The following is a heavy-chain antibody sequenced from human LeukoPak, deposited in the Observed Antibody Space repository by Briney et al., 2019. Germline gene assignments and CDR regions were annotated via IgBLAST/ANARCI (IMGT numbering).Heavy chain of an antibody. CDR2: ISGSGGST. CDR1: GFTFSSYA. CDR3: APSLDY. Sequence: GGSLRLSCAAAGFTFSSYAMSWVRQAPGKGLEWVSAISGSGGSTYSAASVQGRFPISRDNSKNTLYLQMNSLRAEDTAVYYCAPSLDYWGQGTLVTVSS. V-gene: IGHV3-23*01. J-gene: IGHJ4*02.